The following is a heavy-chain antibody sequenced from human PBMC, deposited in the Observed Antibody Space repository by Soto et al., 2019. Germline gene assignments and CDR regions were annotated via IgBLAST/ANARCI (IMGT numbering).Heavy chain of an antibody. Sequence: SETLSLTCAVYGGSFSGYYWSWIRQPPGKGLEWIGEINHSGSTNYNPSLKSRVTISVDTSKNQFSLKLSSVTAADTAVYYCARGAGMVVAPAAMYDYWGQGTLVTVSS. CDR1: GGSFSGYY. CDR2: INHSGST. V-gene: IGHV4-34*01. D-gene: IGHD2-2*01. CDR3: ARGAGMVVAPAAMYDY. J-gene: IGHJ4*02.